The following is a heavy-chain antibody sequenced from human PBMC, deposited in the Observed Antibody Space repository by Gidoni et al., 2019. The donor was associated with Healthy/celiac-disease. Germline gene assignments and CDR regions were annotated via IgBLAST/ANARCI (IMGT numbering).Heavy chain of an antibody. CDR2: FDPEDGET. Sequence: QVQLVQSGAAVKKPGASVKVSCKVSGYTLTEFSMHWVRQAPGIGLEWMGGFDPEDGETIYAQKFQGRVTMTEDTSTDTAYMELSSLRSEDTAVYYCATNLFDRFLEWPPHMDVWGKGTTVTVSS. V-gene: IGHV1-24*01. CDR1: GYTLTEFS. CDR3: ATNLFDRFLEWPPHMDV. J-gene: IGHJ6*03. D-gene: IGHD3-3*01.